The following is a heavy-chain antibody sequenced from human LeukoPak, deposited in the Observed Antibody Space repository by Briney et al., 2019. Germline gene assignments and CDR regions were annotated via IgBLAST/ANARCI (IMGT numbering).Heavy chain of an antibody. CDR3: AAAAHCGGDCYSGYFDY. D-gene: IGHD2-21*02. CDR2: IYYSGST. V-gene: IGHV4-59*01. CDR1: GGSISSCY. J-gene: IGHJ4*02. Sequence: SETLSLTCTVSGGSISSCYWSWIRQPPGKGLEWIGYIYYSGSTNYNPSLKSRVTISVDTSKNQFSLKLSSVTAADTAVYYCAAAAHCGGDCYSGYFDYWGQGTLVTVSS.